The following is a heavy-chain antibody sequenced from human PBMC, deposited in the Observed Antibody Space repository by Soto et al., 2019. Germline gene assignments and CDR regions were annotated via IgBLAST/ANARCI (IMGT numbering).Heavy chain of an antibody. Sequence: ASVKVSCKASGYTFTGYYMHCVRQAPAQGREWMGWINPNSGGTNYAQKFQGRVTMTRDTSNSTAYMELSRLRSDDTAVYYCARDSVMVRGVGFDFWGQGTMVTVSS. CDR2: INPNSGGT. J-gene: IGHJ4*02. CDR1: GYTFTGYY. CDR3: ARDSVMVRGVGFDF. V-gene: IGHV1-2*02. D-gene: IGHD3-10*01.